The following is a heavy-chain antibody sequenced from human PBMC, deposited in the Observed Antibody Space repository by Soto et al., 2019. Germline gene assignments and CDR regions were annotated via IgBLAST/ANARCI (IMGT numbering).Heavy chain of an antibody. CDR3: ARDSYGGLTGQRRYFDS. J-gene: IGHJ4*01. CDR2: IRWYGGRR. CDR1: GFPFDAYT. Sequence: PGGSLRLSCAASGFPFDAYTMHWVRQGPGKGPQWISLIRWYGGRRLYSDSVKGRFTISRDNSKNSLYLQMSVLTTEDTALYYCARDSYGGLTGQRRYFDSWVHVCLVTVSS. V-gene: IGHV3-43*01. D-gene: IGHD3-9*01.